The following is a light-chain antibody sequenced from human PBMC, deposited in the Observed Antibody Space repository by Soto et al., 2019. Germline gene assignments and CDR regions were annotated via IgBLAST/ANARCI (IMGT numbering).Light chain of an antibody. J-gene: IGLJ1*01. Sequence: QSALTQPRSVSGSLGQSVTISCTGTSSDVGTYNYVSWYQQHPGKAPKVMIYDVSERPSGVPDRFSGSKSGNTASLTISGLEDEDEADYYCCSYAGSPRYVFGTGTKVTVL. CDR3: CSYAGSPRYV. V-gene: IGLV2-11*01. CDR1: SSDVGTYNY. CDR2: DVS.